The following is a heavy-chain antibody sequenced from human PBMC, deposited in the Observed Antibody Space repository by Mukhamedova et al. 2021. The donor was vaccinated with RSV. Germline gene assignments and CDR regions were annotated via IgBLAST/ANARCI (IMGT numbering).Heavy chain of an antibody. D-gene: IGHD3-3*01. Sequence: GWIRQPPGKGLEWIGSIYHSGSTYHNPSLKSRVTISVDTSKNQFSLKLSSVTAADTAVYYCARDPVSYDFWSGYYVSAYFDYWG. CDR3: ARDPVSYDFWSGYYVSAYFDY. V-gene: IGHV4-38-2*02. J-gene: IGHJ4*01. CDR2: IYHSGST.